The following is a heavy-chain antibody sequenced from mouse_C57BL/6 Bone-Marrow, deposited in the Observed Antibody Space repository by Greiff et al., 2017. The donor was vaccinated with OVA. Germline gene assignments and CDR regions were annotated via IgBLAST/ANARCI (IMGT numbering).Heavy chain of an antibody. V-gene: IGHV5-4*03. D-gene: IGHD2-4*01. Sequence: EVKLMESGGGLVKPGGSLKLSCAASGFTFSSYAMSWVRQTPEKRLEWVATISDGGSYTYYPDNVKGRFTISRDNAKNNLYLQISHLKSEDTAMYYCARPYDYERGYYAMDYWGQGTSVTVSS. J-gene: IGHJ4*01. CDR3: ARPYDYERGYYAMDY. CDR2: ISDGGSYT. CDR1: GFTFSSYA.